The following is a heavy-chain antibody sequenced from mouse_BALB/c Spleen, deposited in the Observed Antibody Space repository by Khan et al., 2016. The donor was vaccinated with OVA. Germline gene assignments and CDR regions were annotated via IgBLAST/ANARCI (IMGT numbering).Heavy chain of an antibody. CDR3: ARDDYCLGEAMDY. D-gene: IGHD2-4*01. CDR2: IYPGSFNT. Sequence: QVQLQQSGPELVKPGASVRISCKASGYTFTTYYLHWVKQRPGQGLEWIGWIYPGSFNTNYNEKFKGKATLTAAKSSNTAYMQLSSLTSEDSAVYFCARDDYCLGEAMDYWGQGTSVTVSS. CDR1: GYTFTTYY. V-gene: IGHV1S56*01. J-gene: IGHJ4*01.